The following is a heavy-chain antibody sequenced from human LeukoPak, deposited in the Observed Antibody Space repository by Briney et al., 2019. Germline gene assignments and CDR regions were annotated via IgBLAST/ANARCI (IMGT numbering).Heavy chain of an antibody. J-gene: IGHJ4*02. Sequence: GGSLRLSCAASGFTFSSYGMHWVRQAPGKGLEWVAVIRYDGSNKYYADSVKGRFTISRDNSKNTLYLQMNSLRAEDTAVYYCARDGERGYSYGYFDYWGQGTLVTVSS. CDR2: IRYDGSNK. V-gene: IGHV3-33*01. CDR1: GFTFSSYG. D-gene: IGHD5-18*01. CDR3: ARDGERGYSYGYFDY.